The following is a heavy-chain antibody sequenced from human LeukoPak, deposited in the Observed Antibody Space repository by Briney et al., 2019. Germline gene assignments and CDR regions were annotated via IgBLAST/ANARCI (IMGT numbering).Heavy chain of an antibody. Sequence: ASVKVSCKASGYTFTSYDINWARQATGQGLEWMGWMNPNSGNTGYAQKFQGRVTMTRNTSISTAYMELSSLRSEDTAVYYCAKLYDFWSGYTQHYFYYYRKDVWGQGAKVTGSS. CDR1: GYTFTSYD. CDR2: MNPNSGNT. D-gene: IGHD3-3*01. V-gene: IGHV1-8*01. CDR3: AKLYDFWSGYTQHYFYYYRKDV. J-gene: IGHJ6*02.